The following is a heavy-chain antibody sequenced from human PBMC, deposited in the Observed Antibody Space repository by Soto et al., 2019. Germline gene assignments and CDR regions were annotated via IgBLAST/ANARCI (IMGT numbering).Heavy chain of an antibody. CDR3: ARGDGRGSSGFYYYYGMDV. CDR1: GFTFTNYF. J-gene: IGHJ6*02. D-gene: IGHD6-25*01. Sequence: QVQLVQSGAEVKKPGASVKVSCKASGFTFTNYFFHWVRQAPRQGLEWMGIISPYDGSTNYVQRLQGRGTMTSDTSTSTVYMERSSLRSEDTAVYYCARGDGRGSSGFYYYYGMDVWGHGTTVTVSS. CDR2: ISPYDGST. V-gene: IGHV1-46*01.